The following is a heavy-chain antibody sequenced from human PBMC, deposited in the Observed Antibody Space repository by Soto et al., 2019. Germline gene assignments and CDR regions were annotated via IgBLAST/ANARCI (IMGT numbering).Heavy chain of an antibody. CDR2: LVPLIDTA. Sequence: QVQLVQSGAEVKQPGSSVKVSCRASGGTFSSYSFDWVRQAPGQGPEWMGGLVPLIDTANYAQKFQGRVTMIADKSTTTAYKESISLRSADTAVYYSARDSGPDYYARSGLPANGNGLDVWGQGTTVTVS. CDR1: GGTFSSYS. D-gene: IGHD3-22*01. V-gene: IGHV1-69*06. J-gene: IGHJ6*02. CDR3: ARDSGPDYYARSGLPANGNGLDV.